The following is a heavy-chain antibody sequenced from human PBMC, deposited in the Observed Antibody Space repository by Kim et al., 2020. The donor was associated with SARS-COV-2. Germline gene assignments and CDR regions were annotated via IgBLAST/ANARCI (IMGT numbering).Heavy chain of an antibody. J-gene: IGHJ4*02. CDR1: GYTFTSNH. CDR2: ITPSGDST. V-gene: IGHV1-46*01. CDR3: VRDLSHNWTFDY. D-gene: IGHD1-20*01. Sequence: ASVKVSCKASGYTFTSNHMHWVRQAPGQGLEWMGIITPSGDSTGYSQRFQGRLTMTTDTSTSTVYMELSSLRSEDTAVSFFVRDLSHNWTFDYWGQGTLVTVSS.